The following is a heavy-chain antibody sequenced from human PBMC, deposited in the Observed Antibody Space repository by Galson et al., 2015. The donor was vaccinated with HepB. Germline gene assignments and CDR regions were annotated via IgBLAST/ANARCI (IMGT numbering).Heavy chain of an antibody. J-gene: IGHJ6*02. CDR1: GFTFSSYS. Sequence: LRLSCAASGFTFSSYSMHWVRQAPGKGLEWVAVISNDGINKYYADSVKGRITISRDNSKNTLYLQMNSLRAEDTAVHYCARARASGSLSYDLDVWGQGTTVTVSS. CDR3: ARARASGSLSYDLDV. D-gene: IGHD3-10*01. CDR2: ISNDGINK. V-gene: IGHV3-30*04.